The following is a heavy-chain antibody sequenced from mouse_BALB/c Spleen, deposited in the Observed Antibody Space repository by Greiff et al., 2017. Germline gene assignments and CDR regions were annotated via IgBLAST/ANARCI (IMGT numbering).Heavy chain of an antibody. CDR1: GYSITSDYA. D-gene: IGHD1-1*01. J-gene: IGHJ4*01. CDR3: ARLLRSYAMDY. CDR2: ISYSGST. Sequence: DVQLQESGPGLVKPSQSLSLTCTVTGYSITSDYAWNWIRQFPGNKLEWMGYISYSGSTSYNPSLKSRISITRDTSKNQFFLQLNSVTTEDTATYYCARLLRSYAMDYWGQGTSVTVSS. V-gene: IGHV3-2*02.